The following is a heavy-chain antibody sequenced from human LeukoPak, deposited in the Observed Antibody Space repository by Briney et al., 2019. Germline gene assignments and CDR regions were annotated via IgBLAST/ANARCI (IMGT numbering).Heavy chain of an antibody. J-gene: IGHJ4*02. Sequence: ASVKVSCKASGYTFTSYGISWVRQAPGQGLEWMGWISAYNGNTNHAQKLQGRVTMTTDTSTSTAYMELRSLRSDDTAVYYCARERLRWSDEDYWGQGTLVTVSS. CDR2: ISAYNGNT. V-gene: IGHV1-18*01. CDR1: GYTFTSYG. D-gene: IGHD4-23*01. CDR3: ARERLRWSDEDY.